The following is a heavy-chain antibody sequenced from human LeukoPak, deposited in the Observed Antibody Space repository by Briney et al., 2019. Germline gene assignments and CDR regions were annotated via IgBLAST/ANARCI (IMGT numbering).Heavy chain of an antibody. V-gene: IGHV4-39*01. CDR3: ARRYVAAARGGFDP. CDR2: IYYSGST. D-gene: IGHD6-13*01. J-gene: IGHJ5*02. CDR1: GGSISSSSYY. Sequence: KPSETLSLTCTVSGGSISSSSYYWGWIRQPPGKGLEWIGSIYYSGSTYYNPSLKSRVTISVDTSKNQFSLKLSSVTAADTAVYYCARRYVAAARGGFDPWGQGTLVTVSS.